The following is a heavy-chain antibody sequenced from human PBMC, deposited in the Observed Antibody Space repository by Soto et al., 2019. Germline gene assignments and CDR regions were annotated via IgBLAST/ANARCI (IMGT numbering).Heavy chain of an antibody. CDR3: ARESGSYDSNWFDP. Sequence: QVQLVQSGAEVKKPGASVKVSCKASGYTFTGYYMHWVRQAPGQGLEWMGWINPNSGGTNYAQKFQGWVTMTRDTSVSTAYMELSRLRSDDTAVYYCARESGSYDSNWFDPWGQGTLVTVSS. D-gene: IGHD3-22*01. CDR2: INPNSGGT. J-gene: IGHJ5*02. V-gene: IGHV1-2*04. CDR1: GYTFTGYY.